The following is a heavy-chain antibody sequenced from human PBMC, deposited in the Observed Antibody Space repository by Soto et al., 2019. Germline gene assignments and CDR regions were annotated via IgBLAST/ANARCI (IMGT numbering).Heavy chain of an antibody. CDR1: GFAFSSYN. Sequence: QVQLVESGGGVVQPGRSLRLSCSASGFAFSSYNMHWVRQAPGKGPEWLAILSTDGRTSYYADSLRGRFTISRDNSRNTLFLQMNILRADDTAVYYGARDFEWNFDYWGQGTLVTVSP. D-gene: IGHD3-3*01. CDR3: ARDFEWNFDY. J-gene: IGHJ4*02. V-gene: IGHV3-30*03. CDR2: LSTDGRTS.